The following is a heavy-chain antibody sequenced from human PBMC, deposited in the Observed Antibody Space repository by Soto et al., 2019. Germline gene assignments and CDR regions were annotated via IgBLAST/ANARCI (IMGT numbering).Heavy chain of an antibody. J-gene: IGHJ5*02. D-gene: IGHD2-2*01. CDR3: ARSYCSSTSCCVGA. CDR1: GYTFTSYD. V-gene: IGHV1-8*01. CDR2: MNPNSGNT. Sequence: ASVKVSCKASGYTFTSYDINWVRQATGQGLEWMGWMNPNSGNTGYAQKFQGRVTMTRNTSISTAYMELSSLRSEDTAVYYCARSYCSSTSCCVGAWGQGTLVTVSS.